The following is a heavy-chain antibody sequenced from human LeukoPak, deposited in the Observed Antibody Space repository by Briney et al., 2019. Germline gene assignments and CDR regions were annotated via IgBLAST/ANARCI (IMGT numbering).Heavy chain of an antibody. D-gene: IGHD1-14*01. CDR3: ATETHHRKDAFDI. CDR2: INPSGGST. J-gene: IGHJ3*02. Sequence: ASVKVSCKASGYTFTSYYMHWVRQAPGQGLEWMGIINPSGGSTSYAQKFQGRVTMTRDTSTSTVYMELSSLRSEDTAVYYCATETHHRKDAFDIWGQGTMVTVSS. V-gene: IGHV1-46*01. CDR1: GYTFTSYY.